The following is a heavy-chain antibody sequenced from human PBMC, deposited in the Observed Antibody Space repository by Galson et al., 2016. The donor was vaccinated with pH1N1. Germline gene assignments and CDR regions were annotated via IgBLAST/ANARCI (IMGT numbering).Heavy chain of an antibody. CDR2: INPDSGAT. Sequence: SVKVSCKASGYTFTAHYVRWVRQAPGQGLEWMGWINPDSGATHYAQNFQGRVTLTRDTSITTVHMELSSLRPDDTALYSCARIARGTSGFDYWGQGTLVTVSS. D-gene: IGHD3-16*01. CDR3: ARIARGTSGFDY. J-gene: IGHJ4*02. V-gene: IGHV1-2*02. CDR1: GYTFTAHY.